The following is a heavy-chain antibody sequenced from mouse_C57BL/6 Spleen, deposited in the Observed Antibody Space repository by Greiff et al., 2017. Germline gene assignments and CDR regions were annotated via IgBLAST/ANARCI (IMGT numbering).Heavy chain of an antibody. CDR1: GFTFSDSW. CDR3: TTFGVYSNYDYFDY. D-gene: IGHD2-5*01. J-gene: IGHJ2*01. CDR2: IRNKANNHAT. V-gene: IGHV6-6*01. Sequence: EVKLVESGGGLVQPGGSMKLSCAASGFTFSDSWMDWVRQSPEKGLEWVAEIRNKANNHATYYAESVKGRFTISRDDSTSSVYLQMNSLRAEDTGIYYCTTFGVYSNYDYFDYWGQGTTLTVSS.